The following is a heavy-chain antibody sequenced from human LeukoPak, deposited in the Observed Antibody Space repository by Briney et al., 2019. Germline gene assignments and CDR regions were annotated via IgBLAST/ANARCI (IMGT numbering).Heavy chain of an antibody. D-gene: IGHD4-17*01. CDR3: AEDSSMVTTRAPYYYYYLTS. J-gene: IGHJ6*02. CDR2: IIPLLGTP. V-gene: IGHV1-69*13. CDR1: GGTFTNYA. Sequence: ASVKVSCKASGGTFTNYAISWVRQAPGQGLEWMGGIIPLLGTPNYAQKFQGRVTITADDSTSTAYMELTSLRSEDTAVYYCAEDSSMVTTRAPYYYYYLTSGAKGPRSPSS.